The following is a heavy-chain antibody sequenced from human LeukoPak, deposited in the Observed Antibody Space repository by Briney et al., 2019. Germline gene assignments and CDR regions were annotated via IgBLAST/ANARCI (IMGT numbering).Heavy chain of an antibody. D-gene: IGHD2-2*01. CDR3: TWVVPADRYYYYGMDV. CDR1: GYTFTSYA. J-gene: IGHJ6*02. Sequence: ASVKVSCKASGYTFTSYAMNWVRQAPGQGLEWMGWINTNTGNATYAQGFTGRFVFSLDTSVSTAYLQISSLKAEDTAVYYCTWVVPADRYYYYGMDVWGQGTTVTVSS. V-gene: IGHV7-4-1*02. CDR2: INTNTGNA.